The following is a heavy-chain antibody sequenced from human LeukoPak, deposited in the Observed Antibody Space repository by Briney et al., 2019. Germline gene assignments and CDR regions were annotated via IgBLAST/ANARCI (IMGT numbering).Heavy chain of an antibody. CDR1: GFTFSSYW. D-gene: IGHD2-2*01. V-gene: IGHV3-7*01. CDR3: ATSAWYQLHADY. J-gene: IGHJ4*02. CDR2: IKQDGSEK. Sequence: PGGSLRLSCATSGFTFSSYWMSWVRQAPGKGLEWVANIKQDGSEKYYVGSVKGRFTISRDNAKNSLYLQMNSLRADDSAVYYCATSAWYQLHADYWGQGTLVTVSS.